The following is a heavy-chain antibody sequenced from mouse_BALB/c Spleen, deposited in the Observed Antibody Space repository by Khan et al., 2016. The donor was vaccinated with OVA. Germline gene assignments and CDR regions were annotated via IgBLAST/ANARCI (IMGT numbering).Heavy chain of an antibody. CDR2: ISSGSATI. D-gene: IGHD2-4*01. CDR1: GFTFSSFG. J-gene: IGHJ1*01. V-gene: IGHV5-17*02. Sequence: EVQLVESGGGLVQPGGSRKLSCAASGFTFSSFGMHWVRQAPEKGLEWVAYISSGSATIYYADTVKGRFTISSDNPKNTLFLQMTSLRSEDTATYYCARSLITTWYFDVWGAGTTVTVSS. CDR3: ARSLITTWYFDV.